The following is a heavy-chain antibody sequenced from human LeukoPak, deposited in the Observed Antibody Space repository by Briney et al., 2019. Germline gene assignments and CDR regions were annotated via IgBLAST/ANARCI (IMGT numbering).Heavy chain of an antibody. J-gene: IGHJ5*02. CDR2: IYYGGNT. V-gene: IGHV4-39*02. Sequence: SETLSLTCTVSGGSISSRDYYWGWIRQPPGKGLEWIGSIYYGGNTYYNPSLKGRVTISVDTSMNHFSLKLSFVTTADTAVYYCARALGYCSGGSCTRGYNWFDPWGQGTLVTVPS. CDR3: ARALGYCSGGSCTRGYNWFDP. CDR1: GGSISSRDYY. D-gene: IGHD2-15*01.